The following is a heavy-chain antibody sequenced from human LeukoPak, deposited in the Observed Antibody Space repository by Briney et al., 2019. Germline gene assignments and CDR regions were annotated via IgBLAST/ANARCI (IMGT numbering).Heavy chain of an antibody. D-gene: IGHD3-22*01. CDR3: ARGVPYYYDSSGYPFDY. CDR2: IYYSGST. CDR1: GGSISSYY. Sequence: SETLSLTCTVSGGSISSYYWSWIRQPPGKGLEWLGYIYYSGSTNYNPSLKRRVTISVDTSKNQFSLKLRSVTAADTAVYYCARGVPYYYDSSGYPFDYWGQGTLVTVSS. V-gene: IGHV4-59*01. J-gene: IGHJ4*02.